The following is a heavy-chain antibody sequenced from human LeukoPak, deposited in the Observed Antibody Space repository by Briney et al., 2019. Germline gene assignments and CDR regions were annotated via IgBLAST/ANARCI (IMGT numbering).Heavy chain of an antibody. Sequence: GGSLRLSCAASGFTVSSNYMSWVRQAPGKGLEWVSVIYSGGSTYYADSVKGRFTISRDNSKNTLYLQMNSLRDEDTAVYYCARGVGPRGVDWFDPWGQGTLVTVSS. D-gene: IGHD2-15*01. CDR1: GFTVSSNY. V-gene: IGHV3-53*01. CDR3: ARGVGPRGVDWFDP. CDR2: IYSGGST. J-gene: IGHJ5*02.